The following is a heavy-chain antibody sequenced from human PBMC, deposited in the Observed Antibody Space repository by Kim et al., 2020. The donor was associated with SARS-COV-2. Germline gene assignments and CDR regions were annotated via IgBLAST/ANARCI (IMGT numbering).Heavy chain of an antibody. Sequence: SETLSLTCTVSVGSISSGDYYWSWIRQPPGKGLEWIGYIYYSGSTYYNPSLKSRVTISVDTSKNQFSLKLSSVTAADTAVYYCARVTATIFGVVLHNDYWGQGTLVTVSS. CDR3: ARVTATIFGVVLHNDY. V-gene: IGHV4-30-4*01. J-gene: IGHJ4*02. D-gene: IGHD3-3*01. CDR2: IYYSGST. CDR1: VGSISSGDYY.